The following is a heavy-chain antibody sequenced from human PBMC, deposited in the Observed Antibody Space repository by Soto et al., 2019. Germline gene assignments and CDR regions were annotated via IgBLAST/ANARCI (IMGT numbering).Heavy chain of an antibody. Sequence: QVQLVESGGGVVQPGRSLRLSCAASGFTFSSYAMHWVRQAPGKGLEWVAVISYDGSNKYYADSVKGRFTISRDNSKNTLYLQMNSLRAEDTAVYYCASTPSGQDIVLVPPVYWGQGTLVTVSS. D-gene: IGHD2-2*01. CDR1: GFTFSSYA. J-gene: IGHJ4*02. CDR3: ASTPSGQDIVLVPPVY. V-gene: IGHV3-30-3*01. CDR2: ISYDGSNK.